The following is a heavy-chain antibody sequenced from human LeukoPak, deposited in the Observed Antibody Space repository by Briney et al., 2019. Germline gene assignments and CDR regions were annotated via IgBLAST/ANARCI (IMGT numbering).Heavy chain of an antibody. CDR3: ATFSGAHHKTFDS. Sequence: PGGSLTLSCAASGLTFSNYWMSWVRQAPGKGREWVANIKQDGSDKFYVDSVNGRFTISRDNAKNSLYLKMNTLRAEDTAIYYCATFSGAHHKTFDSWGQGTLVTVSS. CDR2: IKQDGSDK. D-gene: IGHD1-14*01. J-gene: IGHJ4*02. V-gene: IGHV3-7*01. CDR1: GLTFSNYW.